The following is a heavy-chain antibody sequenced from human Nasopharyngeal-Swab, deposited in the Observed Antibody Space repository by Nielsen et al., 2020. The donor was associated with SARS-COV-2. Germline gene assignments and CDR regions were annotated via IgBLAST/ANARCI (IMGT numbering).Heavy chain of an antibody. Sequence: ESLKISCAASGLTFSSYWMSWVRQAPGKGLEWVANIKQDGSEKYYVDSVKGRFTISRDNAKNSLYLQMNSLRAEDTAVYYCARDVHYDILTGYYSYWGQGTLVTVSS. CDR3: ARDVHYDILTGYYSY. D-gene: IGHD3-9*01. CDR2: IKQDGSEK. J-gene: IGHJ4*02. CDR1: GLTFSSYW. V-gene: IGHV3-7*01.